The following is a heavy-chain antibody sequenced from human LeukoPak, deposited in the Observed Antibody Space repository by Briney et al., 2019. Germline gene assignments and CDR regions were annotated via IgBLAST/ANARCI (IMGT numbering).Heavy chain of an antibody. V-gene: IGHV3-30-3*01. Sequence: GRSLRLSCAASGFPFSSYAMHWVRQAPGKGLEWVALISYDGNNIYYADSVKGRFTISRDNAQNSLYLQMISLRAEDTAIYYCVRDRGTYRPIDYWGQGTLVTVSS. CDR1: GFPFSSYA. D-gene: IGHD1-26*01. CDR3: VRDRGTYRPIDY. CDR2: ISYDGNNI. J-gene: IGHJ4*02.